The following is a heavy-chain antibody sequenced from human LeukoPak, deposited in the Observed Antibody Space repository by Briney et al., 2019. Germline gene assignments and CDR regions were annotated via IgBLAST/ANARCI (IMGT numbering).Heavy chain of an antibody. CDR1: GGSISSGGYY. J-gene: IGHJ4*02. Sequence: PSETLSLTCTVSGGSISSGGYYWSWIRQHPGKGLEWLGYIYYSGSTYYNPSLKSRVTISVDTSKNQFSLKLSSVTAADTAVYYCARRDCSSTSCPLDYWGQGTLVTVSS. CDR3: ARRDCSSTSCPLDY. D-gene: IGHD2-2*01. V-gene: IGHV4-31*03. CDR2: IYYSGST.